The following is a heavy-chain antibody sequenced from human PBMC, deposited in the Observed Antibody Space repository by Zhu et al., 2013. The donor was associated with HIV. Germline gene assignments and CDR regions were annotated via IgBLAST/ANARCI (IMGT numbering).Heavy chain of an antibody. CDR1: GYTFTDYY. Sequence: QVQLVQAGAEVKKPGASVKVSCKTSGYTFTDYYIHWVRQAPGQGLEWMGWINPNSGGTKYAQKFQGRVTMTRDTSINTAYMELSRLRSDDTAVYFCARDLRLTAFNYPDGRNYYYAFDIWGQRDKWSPSLQ. V-gene: IGHV1-2*02. D-gene: IGHD3-22*01. CDR3: ARDLRLTAFNYPDGRNYYYAFDI. J-gene: IGHJ3*02. CDR2: INPNSGGT.